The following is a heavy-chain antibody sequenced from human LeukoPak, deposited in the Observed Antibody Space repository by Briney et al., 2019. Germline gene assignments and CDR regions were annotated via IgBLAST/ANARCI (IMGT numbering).Heavy chain of an antibody. CDR2: ISGSGGST. CDR3: AGRYCSSTSCFYYYYYMDV. D-gene: IGHD2-2*01. J-gene: IGHJ6*03. CDR1: GITFSSYF. Sequence: GGSLRLSCAASGITFSSYFMSWVRQAPGKGLEWVSGISGSGGSTYYPDSVKGRFTISRDNSKNTLYLQMNSLRGDDTAVYYCAGRYCSSTSCFYYYYYMDVWGKGTTVTVSS. V-gene: IGHV3-23*01.